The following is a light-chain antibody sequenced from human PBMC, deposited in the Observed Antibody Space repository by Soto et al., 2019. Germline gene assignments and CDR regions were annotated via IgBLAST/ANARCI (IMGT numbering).Light chain of an antibody. V-gene: IGLV2-14*01. CDR2: EVT. Sequence: QSVLTQPASVSGSPGQSITISCTATSSDVGSFNYVPWYQHHPGKAPKLMIYEVTSRPSGVSNRFSGSKSGNTASLTISGLQAEDEADYYCVSYATSTTLYVFGSGTKVTVL. CDR3: VSYATSTTLYV. CDR1: SSDVGSFNY. J-gene: IGLJ1*01.